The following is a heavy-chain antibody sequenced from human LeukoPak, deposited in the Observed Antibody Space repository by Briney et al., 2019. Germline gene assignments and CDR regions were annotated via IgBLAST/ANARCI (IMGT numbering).Heavy chain of an antibody. Sequence: SETLSLTCTVSGGSISSGGYYWSWIRQHPGKGLEWIGYIYYSGSTYYNPSLKSRVTISVDRSKNQFSLKLSSVTAADTAVYYCARGPYYYDSSGYYATRGYNWFDPWGQGTLVTVSS. CDR2: IYYSGST. J-gene: IGHJ5*02. CDR1: GGSISSGGYY. V-gene: IGHV4-31*03. D-gene: IGHD3-22*01. CDR3: ARGPYYYDSSGYYATRGYNWFDP.